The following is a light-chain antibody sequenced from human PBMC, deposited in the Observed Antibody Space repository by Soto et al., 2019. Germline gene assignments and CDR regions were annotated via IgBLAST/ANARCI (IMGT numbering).Light chain of an antibody. V-gene: IGKV3D-15*01. CDR1: QSVTGTN. J-gene: IGKJ1*01. CDR2: DAS. Sequence: IVLTQSPATLSLSPGEGATLSCRASQSVTGTNLAWYQQRAGQAPSLLIYDASRRATGIPARFSGSGSGTDFTLTISSLQPEDFAVYYCQQYDSWPKTFGQGTKVDIK. CDR3: QQYDSWPKT.